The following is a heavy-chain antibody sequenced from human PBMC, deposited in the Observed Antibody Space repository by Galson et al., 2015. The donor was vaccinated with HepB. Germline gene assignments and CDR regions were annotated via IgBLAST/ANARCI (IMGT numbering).Heavy chain of an antibody. CDR3: ARDQDADTTMVPYYYGMDV. CDR1: GYTFTSYG. Sequence: QSGAEVKKPGASVKVSCKASGYTFTSYGISWVRQAPGQGLEWMGWISAYNGNTNYAQKLQGRVTMTTDTSTSTAYMELRSLRSDDTAVYYCARDQDADTTMVPYYYGMDVWGQGTTVTVSS. CDR2: ISAYNGNT. J-gene: IGHJ6*02. V-gene: IGHV1-18*04. D-gene: IGHD5-18*01.